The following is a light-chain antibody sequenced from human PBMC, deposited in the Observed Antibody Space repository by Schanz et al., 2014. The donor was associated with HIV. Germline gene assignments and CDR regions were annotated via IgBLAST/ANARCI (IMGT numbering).Light chain of an antibody. V-gene: IGLV2-14*01. Sequence: QSALTQPASVSGSPGQSITISCTGTSSDVGGYKYVSWYQQYPGKAPKLIIFDVDNRPSGVSWRFSGSKSGNTASLTISGLQAEDEADYYCSSYTSSSTPLVFGGGTKLTVL. CDR2: DVD. J-gene: IGLJ3*02. CDR3: SSYTSSSTPLV. CDR1: SSDVGGYKY.